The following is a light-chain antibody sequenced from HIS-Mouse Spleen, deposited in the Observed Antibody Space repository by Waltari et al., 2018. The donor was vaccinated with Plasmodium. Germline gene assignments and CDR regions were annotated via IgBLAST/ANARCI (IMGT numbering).Light chain of an antibody. CDR2: EDN. V-gene: IGLV6-57*02. CDR1: SGSIARNY. CDR3: QSYDSSTWV. J-gene: IGLJ3*02. Sequence: NFMLTQPHSVSESPGKTVTISCTGSSGSIARNYVQWYQQRPGSAPTTVIYEDNQRPSGVPDRFSGSIDSSSNSASLTISGLKTEDEADYYCQSYDSSTWVFGGGTKLTVL.